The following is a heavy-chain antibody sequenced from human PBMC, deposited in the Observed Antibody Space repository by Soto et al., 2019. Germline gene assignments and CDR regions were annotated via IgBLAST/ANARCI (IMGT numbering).Heavy chain of an antibody. CDR3: AGGRIVVVPAATPYNWFDP. J-gene: IGHJ5*02. Sequence: TSETLSLTCAVYGGSFSGYYWSWIRQPPGKGLEWIGEINHSGSTNYNPSLKSRVTISVDTSKNQFSLKLSSVTAADTAVYYCAGGRIVVVPAATPYNWFDPWGQGTLVTVS. CDR2: INHSGST. CDR1: GGSFSGYY. D-gene: IGHD2-2*01. V-gene: IGHV4-34*01.